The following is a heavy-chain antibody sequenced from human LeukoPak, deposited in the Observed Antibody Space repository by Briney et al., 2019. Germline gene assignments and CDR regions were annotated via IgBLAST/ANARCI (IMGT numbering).Heavy chain of an antibody. J-gene: IGHJ4*02. D-gene: IGHD3-10*01. CDR1: GFTFSSYA. CDR3: AKDSSGTYHFDY. V-gene: IGHV3-23*01. Sequence: GGSLRLSCAASGFTFSSYAMSWVRRAPGKGLEWVSGISGSGGSTYYADSVKGRFTISRDNSKNTLYLQMNSLRAEDTAVYYCAKDSSGTYHFDYWGQGTLVTVSS. CDR2: ISGSGGST.